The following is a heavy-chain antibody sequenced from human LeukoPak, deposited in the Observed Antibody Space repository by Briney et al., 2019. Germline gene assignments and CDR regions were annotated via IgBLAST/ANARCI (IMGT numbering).Heavy chain of an antibody. V-gene: IGHV3-30*04. CDR2: ISYDGSNK. D-gene: IGHD6-19*01. CDR1: GFTFSSYA. Sequence: GSLRLSCAASGFTFSSYAMHWVRQAPGKGLEWVAVISYDGSNKYYADSVKGRFTISRDNSKNTLYLQMNSLRAEDTAVYYCARDYSSGWYQPGAVDYWGQGTLVTVSS. J-gene: IGHJ4*02. CDR3: ARDYSSGWYQPGAVDY.